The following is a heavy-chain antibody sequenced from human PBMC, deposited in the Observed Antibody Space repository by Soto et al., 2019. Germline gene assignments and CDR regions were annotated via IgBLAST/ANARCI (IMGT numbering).Heavy chain of an antibody. Sequence: PSETLSLTCTVSGGSISSYYWSWIRQPPGKGLEWIGEIHHSGSTNYNPSLRSRVTMSVDTSKNQFSLKLNSLTAADAAVYYCAGGTDYRWVLWGQGTTVTVSS. D-gene: IGHD4-4*01. J-gene: IGHJ6*02. CDR3: AGGTDYRWVL. CDR1: GGSISSYY. V-gene: IGHV4-59*12. CDR2: IHHSGST.